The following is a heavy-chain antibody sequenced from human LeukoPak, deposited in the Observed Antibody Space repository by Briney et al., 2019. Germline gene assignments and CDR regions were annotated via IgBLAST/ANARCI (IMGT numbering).Heavy chain of an antibody. CDR1: GYTFTSYY. CDR3: ARWSAADEHSYYFDY. V-gene: IGHV1-46*01. D-gene: IGHD6-13*01. CDR2: INPSGGST. Sequence: GASVKVSCKASGYTFTSYYMHWVRQAPGQGLEWMGIINPSGGSTSYAQKFQGRVTMTRDTSTSTVYMELSSLRSEDTAVYYCARWSAADEHSYYFDYWGQGTLVTVSS. J-gene: IGHJ4*02.